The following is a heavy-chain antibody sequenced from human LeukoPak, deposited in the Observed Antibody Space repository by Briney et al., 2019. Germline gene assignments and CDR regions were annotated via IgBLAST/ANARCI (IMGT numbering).Heavy chain of an antibody. CDR1: GYTFTSYY. J-gene: IGHJ2*01. CDR2: MNPNSGNT. D-gene: IGHD1/OR15-1a*01. Sequence: ASVKVSCKASGYTFTSYYMHWVRQATGQGLEWMGWMNPNSGNTGYAQKFQGRVTMTRNTSISTAYMELSSLRSEDTAVYYCARWANWDNWYFDLWGRGTLVTVSS. V-gene: IGHV1-8*02. CDR3: ARWANWDNWYFDL.